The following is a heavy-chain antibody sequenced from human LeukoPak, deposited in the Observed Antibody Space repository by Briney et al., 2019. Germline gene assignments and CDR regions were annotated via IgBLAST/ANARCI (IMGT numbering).Heavy chain of an antibody. J-gene: IGHJ5*02. CDR3: ARDHAAARPQGWFDP. Sequence: ASVKVSCKAAGYIFTNYAMHWVRQAPGQRLEWMGWINAVNGNTKYSQKLQGRVTMTTDTSTSTAYMELRSLRSDDTAVYYCARDHAAARPQGWFDPWGQGTLVTVSS. V-gene: IGHV1-3*01. D-gene: IGHD6-6*01. CDR2: INAVNGNT. CDR1: GYIFTNYA.